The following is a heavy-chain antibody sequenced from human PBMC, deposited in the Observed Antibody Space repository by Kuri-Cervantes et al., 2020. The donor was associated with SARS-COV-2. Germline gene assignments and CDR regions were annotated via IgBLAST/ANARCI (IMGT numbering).Heavy chain of an antibody. Sequence: SETLSLTCTVSGGSISSGGYYWSWIRQHPGKGLEWIGYIYYSGSTNYNPSLKSRVTISVDTSKNQFSLKLSSVTAADTAVYYCARGGLEWLLFWFDPWGQGTLVTVSS. V-gene: IGHV4-61*08. D-gene: IGHD3-3*01. CDR1: GGSISSGGYY. J-gene: IGHJ5*02. CDR2: IYYSGST. CDR3: ARGGLEWLLFWFDP.